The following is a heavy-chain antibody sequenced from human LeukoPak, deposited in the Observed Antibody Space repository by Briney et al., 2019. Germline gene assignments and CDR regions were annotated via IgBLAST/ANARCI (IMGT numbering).Heavy chain of an antibody. CDR2: INPNSGGT. CDR3: ARDSLDILTGYFDY. D-gene: IGHD3-9*01. J-gene: IGHJ4*02. Sequence: ASVKVSCKASGYTFTGYYMHWVRQAPGQGLEWMGWINPNSGGTNYAQKFQGRVTMTRDTSISTAYMELSRLRSDDTAVYYCARDSLDILTGYFDYWGQGTLVTVSS. CDR1: GYTFTGYY. V-gene: IGHV1-2*02.